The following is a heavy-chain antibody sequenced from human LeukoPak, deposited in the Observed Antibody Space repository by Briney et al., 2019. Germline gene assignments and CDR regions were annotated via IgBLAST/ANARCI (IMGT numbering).Heavy chain of an antibody. CDR2: IYHSGST. J-gene: IGHJ4*02. CDR3: AKGGYSYGQYYFDY. Sequence: SETLSLTCTVSGYSINSGYTWGWIRQPPGKGLEWIGSIYHSGSTYYNPSLKSRVTISVDTSKNQFSLKLSSVTAADTAVYYCAKGGYSYGQYYFDYWGQGTLVTVSS. D-gene: IGHD5-18*01. CDR1: GYSINSGYT. V-gene: IGHV4-38-2*02.